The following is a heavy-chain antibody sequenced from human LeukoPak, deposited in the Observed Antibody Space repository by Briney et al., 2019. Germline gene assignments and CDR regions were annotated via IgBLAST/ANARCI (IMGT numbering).Heavy chain of an antibody. CDR1: GGSISNYY. D-gene: IGHD3-10*01. J-gene: IGHJ6*02. V-gene: IGHV4-59*12. CDR2: IYSSGST. CDR3: ARDRVTMVRGVRLEDYYYYGMDV. Sequence: SETLSLTCTVSGGSISNYYWSWIRQPPGKGLEWIGYIYSSGSTNYNPSLKSRVTISVDTSKNQFSLKLSSVTAADTAVYYCARDRVTMVRGVRLEDYYYYGMDVWGQGTTVTVSS.